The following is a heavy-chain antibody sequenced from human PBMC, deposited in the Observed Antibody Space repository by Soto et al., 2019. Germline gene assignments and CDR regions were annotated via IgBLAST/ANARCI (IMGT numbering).Heavy chain of an antibody. CDR3: AKGQPNWKQLQFFDL. Sequence: GVSLSLSLSSSRFTLNNCAVGWVRQAPWKGREWVSGISVSGSSTYYADSVKGLFTISRDNSKNTLYLQMNSLRGEDTAVYYCAKGQPNWKQLQFFDLWGRGTLVTVSS. CDR2: ISVSGSST. D-gene: IGHD1-1*01. CDR1: RFTLNNCA. J-gene: IGHJ2*01. V-gene: IGHV3-23*01.